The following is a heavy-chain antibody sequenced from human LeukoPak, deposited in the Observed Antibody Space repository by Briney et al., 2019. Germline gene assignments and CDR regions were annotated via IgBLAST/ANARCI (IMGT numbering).Heavy chain of an antibody. CDR2: IKQDGSEK. D-gene: IGHD6-19*01. CDR1: GFTFSSYS. J-gene: IGHJ6*02. CDR3: ARVRASSGWYFYYYGMDV. Sequence: GGSLRLSCAASGFTFSSYSMSWVRQAPGKGLEWVANIKQDGSEKYYVDSVKGRFTISRDNAKNSLYLQMNSLRAEDTAVYYCARVRASSGWYFYYYGMDVWGQGTTVTVSS. V-gene: IGHV3-7*01.